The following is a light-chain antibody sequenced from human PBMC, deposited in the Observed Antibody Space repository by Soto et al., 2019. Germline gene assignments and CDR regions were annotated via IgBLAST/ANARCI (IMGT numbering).Light chain of an antibody. Sequence: QAVLTQPPSASGTPGQRVTISCSGSSSNIGSNYVYWYQQLPGTAPKLLIYSNNQRPSGVPDRFSGSKSGTSASLAISGLRSEDEADYYCAACYNSLSVDEVFGTWTKGAVL. CDR3: AACYNSLSVDEV. V-gene: IGLV1-47*02. CDR1: SSNIGSNY. J-gene: IGLJ1*01. CDR2: SNN.